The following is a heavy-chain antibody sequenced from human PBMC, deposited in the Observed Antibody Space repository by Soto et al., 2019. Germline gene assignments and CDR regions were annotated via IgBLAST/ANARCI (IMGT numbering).Heavy chain of an antibody. D-gene: IGHD3-3*01. J-gene: IGHJ4*02. Sequence: SETLSLTCNASGASISSSPYAWGWIRQSAGKGLEWIGTIDYGGTIYYNPSLKSRITISLDTSKNQTSLRLSSVTAADTAVYYCARHVHNQGYEYYFASWGQGTLVTVSS. CDR1: GASISSSPYA. V-gene: IGHV4-39*01. CDR2: IDYGGTI. CDR3: ARHVHNQGYEYYFAS.